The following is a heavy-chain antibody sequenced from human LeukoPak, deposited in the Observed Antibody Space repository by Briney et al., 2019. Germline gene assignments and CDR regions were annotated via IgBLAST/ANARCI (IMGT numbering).Heavy chain of an antibody. CDR2: DYPINTA. V-gene: IGHV4-38-2*02. J-gene: IGHJ5*02. CDR3: ATHYDFWIDKKWFDP. Sequence: PSETLSLTCTVSGYSMTGGYYWGWIRQPPGMGLQWIASDYPINTAYYNPSLKSRVTISVDTSNNQFSLKLRSVTAADTAVYYCATHYDFWIDKKWFDPWGQGTLVTVSS. D-gene: IGHD3-3*01. CDR1: GYSMTGGYY.